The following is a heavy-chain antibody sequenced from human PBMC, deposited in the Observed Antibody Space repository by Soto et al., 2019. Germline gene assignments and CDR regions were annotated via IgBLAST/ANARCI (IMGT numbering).Heavy chain of an antibody. CDR3: ARGLRYGELSWFDT. J-gene: IGHJ5*02. Sequence: QVQLQESGPGLVKPSETLSLTCTVSGDSVNSPSYYWTWLRQPPGKGLEWIDYVFHTGSTNYNPSLKSRVTISVDTSKNQCSLRLRSVTAADTAVYYCARGLRYGELSWFDTWGQGILVTVSS. CDR2: VFHTGST. V-gene: IGHV4-61*01. CDR1: GDSVNSPSYY. D-gene: IGHD3-16*02.